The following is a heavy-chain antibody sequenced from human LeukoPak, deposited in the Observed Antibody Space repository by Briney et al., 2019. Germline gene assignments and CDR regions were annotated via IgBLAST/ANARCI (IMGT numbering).Heavy chain of an antibody. CDR1: AFTFSDYG. J-gene: IGHJ4*02. CDR3: TKSFWSGYTYYFDY. Sequence: GGSLRLSCAASAFTFSDYGMHWVRQAPGKGLEWVAFIRYDGSNEYYVDSVKGRFTVSRDNSKNTLYLQMNSLRAEDTAVYYCTKSFWSGYTYYFDYWGQGTLVTVSS. CDR2: IRYDGSNE. D-gene: IGHD3-3*01. V-gene: IGHV3-30*02.